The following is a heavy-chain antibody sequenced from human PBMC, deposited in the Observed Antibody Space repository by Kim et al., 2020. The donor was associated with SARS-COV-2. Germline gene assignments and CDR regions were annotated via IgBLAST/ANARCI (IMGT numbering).Heavy chain of an antibody. CDR2: ISSSSSYI. CDR3: ARDGIAVAGTGGFDY. D-gene: IGHD6-19*01. J-gene: IGHJ4*02. CDR1: GFTFSSYS. V-gene: IGHV3-21*01. Sequence: GGSLRLSCAASGFTFSSYSMNWVRQAPGKGLEWVSSISSSSSYIYYADSVKGRFTISRDNAKNSLYLQMNSLRAEDTAVYYCARDGIAVAGTGGFDYWGQGTLVTVSS.